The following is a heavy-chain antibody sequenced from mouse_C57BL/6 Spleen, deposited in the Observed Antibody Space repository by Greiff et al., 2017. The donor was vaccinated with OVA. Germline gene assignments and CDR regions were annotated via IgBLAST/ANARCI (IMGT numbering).Heavy chain of an antibody. CDR3: TRENYYGSSFYFDY. D-gene: IGHD1-1*01. V-gene: IGHV1-15*01. Sequence: VKLMESGAELVRPGASVTLSCKASGYTFTDYEMHWVKQTPVHGLEWIGAIDPETGGTAYNQKFKGKAILTADKSSSTAYMELRSLTSEDSAVYYCTRENYYGSSFYFDYWGQGTTLTVSS. CDR1: GYTFTDYE. J-gene: IGHJ2*01. CDR2: IDPETGGT.